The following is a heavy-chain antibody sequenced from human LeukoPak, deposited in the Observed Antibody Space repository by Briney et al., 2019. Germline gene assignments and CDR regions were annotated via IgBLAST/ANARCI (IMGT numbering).Heavy chain of an antibody. CDR3: AKATNMYSSPPFGY. D-gene: IGHD6-13*01. J-gene: IGHJ4*02. Sequence: GGSLRLSYAASRFTFDSYAMSWVRQAPGKGLEWVSTISGTGFDTYYADSVKGRFTISRDNSKNTLHLQMNSLRAEDTAVFYCAKATNMYSSPPFGYWGQGTLVTVSS. V-gene: IGHV3-23*01. CDR2: ISGTGFDT. CDR1: RFTFDSYA.